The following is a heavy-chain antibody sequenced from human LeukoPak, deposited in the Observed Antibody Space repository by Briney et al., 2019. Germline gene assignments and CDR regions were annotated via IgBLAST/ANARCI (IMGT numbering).Heavy chain of an antibody. V-gene: IGHV4-34*11. Sequence: SETLSLTCAVYGGSFSGYYWSWIRQPPGRGLECIGYIYYRGTTNYNPSLKSRATISLDTSNSQFSLKLSSVTAADTAVYYCTRFDTVGYYYGFDLWGQGTMVTVSS. CDR3: TRFDTVGYYYGFDL. CDR2: IYYRGTT. CDR1: GGSFSGYY. D-gene: IGHD3-22*01. J-gene: IGHJ3*01.